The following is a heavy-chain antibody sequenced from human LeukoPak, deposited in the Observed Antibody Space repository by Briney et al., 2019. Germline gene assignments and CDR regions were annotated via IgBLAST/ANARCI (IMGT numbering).Heavy chain of an antibody. CDR2: IWYDGSNK. V-gene: IGHV3-33*01. J-gene: IGHJ3*02. D-gene: IGHD3-10*01. CDR1: GFTFSSYG. CDR3: ARGHTYYYGSGSSDAFDI. Sequence: GGSLRLSCAASGFTFSSYGMHWVRQAPGKGLEWVAVIWYDGSNKYYADSVKGRFTISRDNSKNTLYLQMNSLRAEDTAVYYCARGHTYYYGSGSSDAFDIWGQGTVVTVSS.